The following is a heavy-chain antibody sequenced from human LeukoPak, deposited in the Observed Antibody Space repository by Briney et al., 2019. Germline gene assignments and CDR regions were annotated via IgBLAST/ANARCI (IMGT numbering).Heavy chain of an antibody. J-gene: IGHJ4*02. V-gene: IGHV3-21*06. D-gene: IGHD6-19*01. CDR3: ARDRLTSGWLTDF. CDR2: LSSSSSFI. Sequence: GGSLRLSCEASGFTLSSYSMNWVRQAPGKGLEWVSSLSSSSSFIYYADSVKGRFTISRDNAKNSLSLQMDSLRAEDTAVYYCARDRLTSGWLTDFWSRGTLVIVSS. CDR1: GFTLSSYS.